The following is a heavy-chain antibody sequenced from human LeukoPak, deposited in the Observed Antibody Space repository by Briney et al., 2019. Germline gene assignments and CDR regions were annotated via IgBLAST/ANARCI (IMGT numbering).Heavy chain of an antibody. CDR3: ARSHSGSLRAPFDF. Sequence: GAPVKVSCKASGYTFSNYGIIWVRQAPGQGLEWMGWISAYNGKAKYSQRVQGRVTLTADTSTSTAYMEIRTLRFDDTAIYYCARSHSGSLRAPFDFWGQGTLVTVSS. J-gene: IGHJ4*01. CDR2: ISAYNGKA. V-gene: IGHV1-18*01. CDR1: GYTFSNYG. D-gene: IGHD3-22*01.